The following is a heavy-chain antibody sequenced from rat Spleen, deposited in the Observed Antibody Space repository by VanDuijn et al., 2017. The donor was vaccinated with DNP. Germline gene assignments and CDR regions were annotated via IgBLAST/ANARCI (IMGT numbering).Heavy chain of an antibody. CDR1: GITFSDHN. Sequence: EVQLVESGGGLVQPGRSLKLSCAVSGITFSDHNMAWVRQAPKKSLEWVATISYDGGNTYYRDSVKGRFTISRDNAKSTLYLQMDSLRSEDTATYYCATHAHNSGFYVMDAWGQGASVTVSS. V-gene: IGHV5-7*01. D-gene: IGHD4-3*01. CDR2: ISYDGGNT. J-gene: IGHJ4*01. CDR3: ATHAHNSGFYVMDA.